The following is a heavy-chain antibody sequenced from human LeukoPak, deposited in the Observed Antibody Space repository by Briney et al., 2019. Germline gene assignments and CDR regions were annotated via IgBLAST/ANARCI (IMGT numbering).Heavy chain of an antibody. V-gene: IGHV4-59*01. CDR1: GGSISPYF. CDR3: ARDDYRGVTNFDP. D-gene: IGHD3-10*01. CDR2: ISYTGST. Sequence: SETLSLTCTVSGGSISPYFWSWIRQPPGKGLEWIGYISYTGSTNYNPSLKSRVTISVDASKNQFSLQLTSVTAADTAVYYCARDDYRGVTNFDPWGQGTLVTVSS. J-gene: IGHJ5*02.